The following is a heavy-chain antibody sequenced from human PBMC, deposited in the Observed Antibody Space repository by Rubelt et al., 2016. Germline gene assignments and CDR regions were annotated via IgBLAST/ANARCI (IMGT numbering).Heavy chain of an antibody. CDR3: AKDRGDGYKNFQH. J-gene: IGHJ1*01. CDR1: RFTFSSYA. D-gene: IGHD5-24*01. CDR2: ISSSGDST. Sequence: EVQLLESGGGLVQPGGSLRLSCAASRFTFSSYAMSWVRQAPGKGLEWVSGISSSGDSTYYADSVKGRFTISRDNSRNTWYLQMNSLRAEDTAVYYCAKDRGDGYKNFQHWGQGTLVTVSS. V-gene: IGHV3-23*01.